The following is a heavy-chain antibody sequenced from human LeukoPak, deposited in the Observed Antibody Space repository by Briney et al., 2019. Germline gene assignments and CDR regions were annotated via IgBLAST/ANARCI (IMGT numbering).Heavy chain of an antibody. CDR1: GFTFSSYS. D-gene: IGHD2-15*01. Sequence: PGGSLRLSCAASGFTFSSYSMNWVRQAPGKGLEWVSSISSSSYIYYAASVKGRFTISRDNAKNSLYLQMNSLRAEDTAVYYCARVALGGYCSGGSCYLDNYYYYGMDVWGQGTTVTVSS. J-gene: IGHJ6*02. CDR3: ARVALGGYCSGGSCYLDNYYYYGMDV. CDR2: ISSSSYI. V-gene: IGHV3-21*01.